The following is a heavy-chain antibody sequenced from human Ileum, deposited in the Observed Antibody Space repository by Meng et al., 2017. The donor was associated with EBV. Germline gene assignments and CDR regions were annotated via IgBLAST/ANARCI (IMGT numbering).Heavy chain of an antibody. CDR1: GFSLSTSGVG. V-gene: IGHV2-5*02. Sequence: QITLKESGPTLVKPTQTLTLTCTFSGFSLSTSGVGVGWIRQPPGKALECLAIIYGDDEKRYSPSLESRLTVTKDTSKNQVVLTMTNMVPVDTATYYCARAAARPSDWFDTWEQGPLGTVAS. D-gene: IGHD6-6*01. CDR3: ARAAARPSDWFDT. J-gene: IGHJ5*02. CDR2: IYGDDEK.